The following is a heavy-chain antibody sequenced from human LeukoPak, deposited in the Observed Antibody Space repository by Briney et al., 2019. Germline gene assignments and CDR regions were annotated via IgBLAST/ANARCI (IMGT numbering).Heavy chain of an antibody. J-gene: IGHJ4*02. Sequence: PSETLSLTCTVSGGSISSYYWSWIRQPPGKGLEWIGYIYYSGSTNYNPSLKSRVTISVDTSKNQFSLKLSSVTAADTAVYYCARRGVVTNFDYWGQGTLVTVSS. CDR2: IYYSGST. V-gene: IGHV4-59*08. CDR1: GGSISSYY. CDR3: ARRGVVTNFDY. D-gene: IGHD4-23*01.